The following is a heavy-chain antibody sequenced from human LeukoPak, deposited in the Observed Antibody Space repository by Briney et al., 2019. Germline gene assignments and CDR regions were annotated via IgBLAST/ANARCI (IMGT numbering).Heavy chain of an antibody. CDR2: IDPNSGGT. CDR1: GHTFTGYY. CDR3: ARTLFGGSDDY. J-gene: IGHJ4*02. V-gene: IGHV1-2*02. D-gene: IGHD3-10*01. Sequence: GASAKVSCKASGHTFTGYYMHWVRQAPGQGLEWMGWIDPNSGGTNYAQKFQGRVTMTRDTSISTAYMELSRLRSDDTAVYYCARTLFGGSDDYWGQGTLVTVSS.